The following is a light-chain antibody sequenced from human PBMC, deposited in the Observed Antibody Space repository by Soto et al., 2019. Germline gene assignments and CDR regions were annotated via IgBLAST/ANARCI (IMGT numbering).Light chain of an antibody. CDR1: QSIKNY. CDR3: QQSYTTPIT. CDR2: AAS. J-gene: IGKJ1*01. V-gene: IGKV1-39*01. Sequence: DIQMTQSPSSLSASVGDRVTITCRASQSIKNYLNWYQQKPGKAPNLLIYAASSLQSGVPSRFSGSGSGTDFTLTISSLQPEDFATYYCQQSYTTPITFGQGTKVEIK.